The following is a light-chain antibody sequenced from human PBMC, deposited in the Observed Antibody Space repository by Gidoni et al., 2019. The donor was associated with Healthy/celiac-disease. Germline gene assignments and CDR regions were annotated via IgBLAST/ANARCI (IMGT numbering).Light chain of an antibody. CDR2: AAS. Sequence: DIQLTQSPSSLSASVADRVTITCLASQSINSYLNWYQQKPGKAPKLLIYAASSLQSGVPSRFSGSGSGTDFTLPISSLQPEDCATYYWQQSYSTPRTFGQGTKVEIK. V-gene: IGKV1-39*01. CDR3: QQSYSTPRT. CDR1: QSINSY. J-gene: IGKJ1*01.